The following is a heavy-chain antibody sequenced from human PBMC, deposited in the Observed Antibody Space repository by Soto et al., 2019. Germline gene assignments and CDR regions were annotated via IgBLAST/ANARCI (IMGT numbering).Heavy chain of an antibody. V-gene: IGHV4-34*01. D-gene: IGHD6-19*01. CDR1: GGSFSGYY. J-gene: IGHJ4*02. Sequence: PSETLSLTCAVYGGSFSGYYWSWIRQPPGKGLEWIGEINHSGSTNYNPSLKSRVTISVDTSKNQFSLKLSSVTAADTAVCYCAGGIAVAIFDYWGQGTLVTVSS. CDR3: AGGIAVAIFDY. CDR2: INHSGST.